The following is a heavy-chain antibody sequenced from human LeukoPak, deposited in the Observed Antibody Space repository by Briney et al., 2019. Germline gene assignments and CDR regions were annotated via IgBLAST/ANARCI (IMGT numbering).Heavy chain of an antibody. CDR1: GFTFSNYW. CDR3: ARDKSYGDSEDY. V-gene: IGHV3-7*05. J-gene: IGHJ4*02. CDR2: INHGGSEK. D-gene: IGHD4-17*01. Sequence: PGGSLRLSCAASGFTFSNYWMSWVRQAPGKGREWVANINHGGSEKYYVDSVKGRFTISRDNAKNSLYLQMNSLRAEDTAVYYCARDKSYGDSEDYWGRGTLVTVSS.